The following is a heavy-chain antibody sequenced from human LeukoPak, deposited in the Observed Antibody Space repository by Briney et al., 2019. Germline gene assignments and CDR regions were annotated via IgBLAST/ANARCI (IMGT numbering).Heavy chain of an antibody. CDR3: ARGGHYYYYYMDV. J-gene: IGHJ6*03. CDR2: IYYSGST. Sequence: SETLSLTCTLSGGSISSHYWSWIRQPPGKGLEWIGYIYYSGSTNYNPSLKSRVTISVDTSKNQFSLKLSSVTAADTAVYYCARGGHYYYYYMDVWGKGTTITVSS. CDR1: GGSISSHY. V-gene: IGHV4-59*11.